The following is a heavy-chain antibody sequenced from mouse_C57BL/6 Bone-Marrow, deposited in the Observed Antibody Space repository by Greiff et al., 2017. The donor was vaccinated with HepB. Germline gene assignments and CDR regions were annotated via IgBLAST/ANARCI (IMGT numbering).Heavy chain of an antibody. D-gene: IGHD2-10*01. CDR1: GFSLTSYG. CDR3: ARHSSFYDYYAMDY. Sequence: VHLVESGPGLVAPSQSLSITCTVSGFSLTSYGVHWVRQPPGKGLEWLVVIWSDGSTTYNSALKSRLSISKDNSKSQVVLKMNRLQTDDTAMYYCARHSSFYDYYAMDYWGQGTSVTVSS. CDR2: IWSDGST. V-gene: IGHV2-6-1*01. J-gene: IGHJ4*01.